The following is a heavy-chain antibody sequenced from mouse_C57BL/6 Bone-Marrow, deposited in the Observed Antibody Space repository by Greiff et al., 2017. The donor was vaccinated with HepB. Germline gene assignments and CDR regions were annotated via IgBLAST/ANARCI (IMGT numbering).Heavy chain of an antibody. Sequence: EVHLVESGGGLVQPGGSLKLSCAASGFTFSDYGMAWVRQAPRKGPEWVAFISNLAYSIYYADTVTGRFTISRENAKNTLYLEMSSLRSEDTAMYYCARRSRYGSSFAYWGQGTLVTVSA. CDR1: GFTFSDYG. CDR2: ISNLAYSI. J-gene: IGHJ3*01. V-gene: IGHV5-15*01. D-gene: IGHD1-1*01. CDR3: ARRSRYGSSFAY.